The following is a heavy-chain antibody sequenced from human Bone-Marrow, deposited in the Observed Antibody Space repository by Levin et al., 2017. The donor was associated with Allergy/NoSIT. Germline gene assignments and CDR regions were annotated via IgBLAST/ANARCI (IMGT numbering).Heavy chain of an antibody. J-gene: IGHJ4*02. Sequence: SQTLSLTCTVSGDSISSDSYYWSWIRQPAGRGLEWIGRIYSSGSTNYNPSLKSRVSISVDTSKNHFSLKLSSVTAADTAVYYCARGGLPESDYWGQGTLVTVSS. CDR1: GDSISSDSYY. D-gene: IGHD3-16*01. CDR3: ARGGLPESDY. CDR2: IYSSGST. V-gene: IGHV4-61*02.